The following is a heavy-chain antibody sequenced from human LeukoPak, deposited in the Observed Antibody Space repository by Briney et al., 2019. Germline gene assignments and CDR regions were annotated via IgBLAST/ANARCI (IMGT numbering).Heavy chain of an antibody. CDR2: INPNSGGT. J-gene: IGHJ4*02. Sequence: ASVKVSCKASGYTFTGYYVHWVRQAPGQGLEWMGWINPNSGGTNYAQKFQGRVTMTRDTSISTAYMELSRLRSDDTAVYYCARPNYYGSGSYGRWGQGTLVTVSS. CDR1: GYTFTGYY. V-gene: IGHV1-2*02. CDR3: ARPNYYGSGSYGR. D-gene: IGHD3-10*01.